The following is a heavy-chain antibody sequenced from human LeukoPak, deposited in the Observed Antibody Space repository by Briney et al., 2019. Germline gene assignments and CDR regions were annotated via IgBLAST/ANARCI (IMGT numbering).Heavy chain of an antibody. D-gene: IGHD3-22*01. CDR2: IIPILGIA. J-gene: IGHJ4*02. CDR1: GCTFTSYY. CDR3: ASEQAYYYDSSGYYYVFDY. V-gene: IGHV1-69*04. Sequence: SVKVSCKASGCTFTSYYMHWVRQAPGQGLEWMGRIIPILGIANYAQKFQGRVTITADKSTSTAYMELSSLRSEDTAVYYCASEQAYYYDSSGYYYVFDYWGQGTLVTVSS.